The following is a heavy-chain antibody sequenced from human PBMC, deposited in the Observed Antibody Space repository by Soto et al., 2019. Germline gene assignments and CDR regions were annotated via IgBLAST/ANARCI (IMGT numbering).Heavy chain of an antibody. CDR1: GYSFTNYW. D-gene: IGHD6-19*01. Sequence: GESLKISCKGSGYSFTNYWIGWVRQMPGKGLEWMGIIYPGDSDTRYSPSFQGQVTISADKSISTAYLQWNSLKASDTAMYYCARRIHSSGWFGDFGNWGQGTLVTVSS. J-gene: IGHJ4*02. V-gene: IGHV5-51*01. CDR3: ARRIHSSGWFGDFGN. CDR2: IYPGDSDT.